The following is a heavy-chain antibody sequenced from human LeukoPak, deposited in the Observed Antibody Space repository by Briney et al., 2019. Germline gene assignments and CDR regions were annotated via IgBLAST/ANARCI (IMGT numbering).Heavy chain of an antibody. CDR3: ARAPDYDRRGDAFDI. D-gene: IGHD3-22*01. CDR1: GSSLSNSDSF. CDR2: IYDSGHI. J-gene: IGHJ3*02. V-gene: IGHV4-30-4*01. Sequence: PSQTLSLTCTVSGSSLSNSDSFWSWIRQPPGKGLEWIGHIYDSGHIYYNPSLMSRLTMSVDTSKHQRPLQLSSVTAADTGVYYCARAPDYDRRGDAFDIWGRGTMVTVSS.